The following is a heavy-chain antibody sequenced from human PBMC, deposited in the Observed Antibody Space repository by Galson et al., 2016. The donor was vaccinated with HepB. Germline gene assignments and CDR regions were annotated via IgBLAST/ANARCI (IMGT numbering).Heavy chain of an antibody. V-gene: IGHV4-59*12. CDR3: ARGCPGGGDCQGGLDY. D-gene: IGHD2-21*02. CDR2: IYYSGST. CDR1: GGSISSYY. Sequence: SETLSLTCTVSGGSISSYYWSWIRQPPGKGLEWIGYIYYSGSTNYNPSLKSRVTISVDTSKNQFSLKLSSVTAADTAVFYCARGCPGGGDCQGGLDYWGPGMLVIVSS. J-gene: IGHJ4*02.